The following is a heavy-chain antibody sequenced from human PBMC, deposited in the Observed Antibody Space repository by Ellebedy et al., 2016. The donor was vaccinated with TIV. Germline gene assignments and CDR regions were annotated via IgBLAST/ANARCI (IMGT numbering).Heavy chain of an antibody. Sequence: GESLKISXECSGYRFTTYWIGWVRRMPGKGLEWMGITYPDDSDTRYSPSIQGQVTISADKSISTAYLQWSSLKASDTAMYYCARQSLDGAYYFDYWGQGTLVTVTS. CDR2: TYPDDSDT. V-gene: IGHV5-51*01. J-gene: IGHJ4*02. D-gene: IGHD1-1*01. CDR3: ARQSLDGAYYFDY. CDR1: GYRFTTYW.